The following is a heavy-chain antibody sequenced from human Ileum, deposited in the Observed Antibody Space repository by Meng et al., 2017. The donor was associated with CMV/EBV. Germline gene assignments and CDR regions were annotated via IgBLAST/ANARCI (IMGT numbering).Heavy chain of an antibody. D-gene: IGHD3/OR15-3a*01. Sequence: GGSLRLSCAASGFTFSTYAMSWVRQAPGKGPEWVSSTSGGADTTHYADSVRGRFTVSRDNSKNTLYLQMNSLRAEDTALYYCAKGTGYPNWFDPWGQGTLVTVSS. J-gene: IGHJ5*02. V-gene: IGHV3-23*01. CDR1: GFTFSTYA. CDR2: TSGGADTT. CDR3: AKGTGYPNWFDP.